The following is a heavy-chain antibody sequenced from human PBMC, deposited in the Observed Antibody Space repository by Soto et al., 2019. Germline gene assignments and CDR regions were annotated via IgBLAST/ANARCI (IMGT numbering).Heavy chain of an antibody. CDR1: GYTFTSYG. Sequence: ASVKVSCKASGYTFTSYGISWVRQATGQGLEWMGWTSAYNGNTNYAQKLQGRVTMTTDTSTSTAYMELRSLRSDDTAVYYCARSRSKLVAQGTDAFDIWGQGTMVTVSS. CDR2: TSAYNGNT. CDR3: ARSRSKLVAQGTDAFDI. J-gene: IGHJ3*02. V-gene: IGHV1-18*01. D-gene: IGHD5-12*01.